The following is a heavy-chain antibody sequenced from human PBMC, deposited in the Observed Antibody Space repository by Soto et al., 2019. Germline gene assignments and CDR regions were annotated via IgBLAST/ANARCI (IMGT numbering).Heavy chain of an antibody. V-gene: IGHV1-8*01. D-gene: IGHD2-21*01. CDR1: GYTFASYD. CDR2: MNPNSNNT. Sequence: QVQLVQSGAEVKTPGASVKVSCKASGYTFASYDMNWVRQAPGQGLEWMGWMNPNSNNTGYAQKFQGILTMTRDISLSIAHMELSSLRNEDTAVYYCARSDGYHFNWLDSLGQGNLVTVSA. CDR3: ARSDGYHFNWLDS. J-gene: IGHJ5*01.